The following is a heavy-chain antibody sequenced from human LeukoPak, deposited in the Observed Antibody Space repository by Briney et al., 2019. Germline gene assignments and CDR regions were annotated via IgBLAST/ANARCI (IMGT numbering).Heavy chain of an antibody. J-gene: IGHJ4*02. CDR1: GFNFSIYS. CDR2: ISYDGSNK. V-gene: IGHV3-30-3*01. Sequence: GGSLRLSCAASGFNFSIYSMNWVRQAPGKGLEWVAVISYDGSNKYYADSVKGRFTISRDNSKNTLYLQMNSLRAEDTAVYYCTNSDDYGDYWGQGTLVTVSS. CDR3: TNSDDYGDY.